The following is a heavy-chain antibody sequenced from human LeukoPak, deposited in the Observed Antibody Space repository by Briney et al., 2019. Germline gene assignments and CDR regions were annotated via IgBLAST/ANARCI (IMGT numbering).Heavy chain of an antibody. J-gene: IGHJ4*02. CDR3: ARGYDTSGYYPATFDY. Sequence: PSETLSLTSAVYGGSFSGYYWSWIRQPPGKGLEWIGEIYHSGSTNYNPSLKSRVTISVDTSKNQFSLKLSSVTAADTAVYYCARGYDTSGYYPATFDYWGQGTLVTVSS. CDR1: GGSFSGYY. CDR2: IYHSGST. D-gene: IGHD3-22*01. V-gene: IGHV4-34*01.